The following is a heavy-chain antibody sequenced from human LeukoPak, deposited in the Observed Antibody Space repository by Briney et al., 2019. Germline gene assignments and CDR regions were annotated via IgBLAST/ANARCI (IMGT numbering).Heavy chain of an antibody. J-gene: IGHJ1*01. D-gene: IGHD1-26*01. CDR3: ARGESGSYPSLEYFQH. CDR1: GFTFSSYA. Sequence: PGGSLRLSCAASGFTFSSYAMHWVRQAPGKGLEWVAVISYDGSNKYYADSVKGRFTISRDNSKNTLYLQMNSLRAEDTAVYYCARGESGSYPSLEYFQHWGQGTLVTVSS. V-gene: IGHV3-30-3*01. CDR2: ISYDGSNK.